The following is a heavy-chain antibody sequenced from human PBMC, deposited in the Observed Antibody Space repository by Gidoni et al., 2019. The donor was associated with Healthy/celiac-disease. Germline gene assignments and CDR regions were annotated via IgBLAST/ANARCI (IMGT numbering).Heavy chain of an antibody. CDR2: IMPIFGTA. D-gene: IGHD2-2*01. Sequence: QVLLVQSGAELKKPGSSVKVSFKASGGTSSSYAISWVRQAPGQGLEWMGGIMPIFGTANYSQKFQGRVEITEDESTSTAYMELSSMRSEDTAVYYCARVLGYCSSTSCYDYYYYGMDVWGQGTTVTVSS. CDR1: GGTSSSYA. J-gene: IGHJ6*02. V-gene: IGHV1-69*01. CDR3: ARVLGYCSSTSCYDYYYYGMDV.